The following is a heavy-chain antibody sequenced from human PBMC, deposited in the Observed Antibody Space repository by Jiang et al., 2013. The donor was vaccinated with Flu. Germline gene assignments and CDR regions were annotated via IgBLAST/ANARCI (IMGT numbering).Heavy chain of an antibody. CDR2: ISYFGSS. CDR3: ARKADGMDV. D-gene: IGHD2-15*01. Sequence: CPGLVKPSETLSLTCTVSGGSISSYYWNWIRQSPGKGLEWIGYISYFGSSNSNPSLKSRVTLSVDAPNKQFSLKLTSVTAADTAVYYCARKADGMDVWGQGTTVIVSS. V-gene: IGHV4-59*01. J-gene: IGHJ6*02. CDR1: GGSISSYY.